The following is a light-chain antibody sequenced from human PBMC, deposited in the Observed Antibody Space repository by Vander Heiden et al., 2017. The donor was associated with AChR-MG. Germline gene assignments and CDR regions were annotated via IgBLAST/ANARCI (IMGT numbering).Light chain of an antibody. Sequence: QSVLTQPPSASATPEQGVTIPCPGSYSNVGTNVVDWYQQLPGTAPKLLIYRNDQSPSGGPARCSGSKSVTSAALAISGLRSEDEADYYCAAWDDSLSGLLFGGGTKLTV. CDR2: RND. J-gene: IGLJ3*02. CDR3: AAWDDSLSGLL. V-gene: IGLV1-47*01. CDR1: YSNVGTNV.